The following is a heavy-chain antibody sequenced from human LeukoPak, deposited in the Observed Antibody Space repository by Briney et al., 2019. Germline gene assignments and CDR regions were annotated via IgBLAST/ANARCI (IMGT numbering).Heavy chain of an antibody. CDR1: GGSFSGYY. D-gene: IGHD6-19*01. V-gene: IGHV4-59*10. J-gene: IGHJ4*02. CDR3: ARGTRWLVPKLDY. CDR2: IYTSGST. Sequence: SETLSLTCAVYGGSFSGYYWSWIRQPAGKGLEWIGRIYTSGSTNYNPSLKSRVTMSVDTSKNQFSLKLSSVTAADTAVYYCARGTRWLVPKLDYWGQGTLVTVSS.